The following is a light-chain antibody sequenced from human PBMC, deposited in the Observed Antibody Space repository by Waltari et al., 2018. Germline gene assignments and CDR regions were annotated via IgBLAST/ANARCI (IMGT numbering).Light chain of an antibody. V-gene: IGKV3-20*01. CDR3: QQYGSSILYT. CDR1: QSLTNRY. Sequence: VLTQSPGTLSLSPGERATLSCRSSQSLTNRYLAWYQQKPGQAPRLLSYGASSRAAGIPDRFSGNGSETDYTLTISILEADYCAVYYCQQYGSSILYTFGQGTKLEIK. CDR2: GAS. J-gene: IGKJ2*01.